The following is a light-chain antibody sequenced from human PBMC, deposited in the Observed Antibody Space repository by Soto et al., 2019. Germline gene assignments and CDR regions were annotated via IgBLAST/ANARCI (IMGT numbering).Light chain of an antibody. CDR2: GVS. Sequence: EIVLTQSPGTLSLSTGERVTLSCRASQSVSSYLAWYQQKPGQAPRLLIYGVSSRATGIPDRFSGSGSGTDFTLTISRLEPEDFAVYYCQQYVTSPLTFGGGTKVDTK. V-gene: IGKV3-20*01. J-gene: IGKJ4*01. CDR1: QSVSSY. CDR3: QQYVTSPLT.